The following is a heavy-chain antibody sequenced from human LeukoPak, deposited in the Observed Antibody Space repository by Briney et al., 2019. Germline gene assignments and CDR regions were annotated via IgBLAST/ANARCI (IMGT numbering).Heavy chain of an antibody. V-gene: IGHV1-18*01. J-gene: IGHJ4*02. D-gene: IGHD1-7*01. CDR3: ATDGYNWNYVSVTENPPHRPPDY. CDR2: ISAYNGNT. CDR1: GYTFTSYG. Sequence: ASVKVSCKASGYTFTSYGISWVRQPAGQGLEWMGWISAYNGNTNYAQKLQGRVTMTEDTSTDTAYMELSSLSSEDTAVYYCATDGYNWNYVSVTENPPHRPPDYWGQGTLVTVSS.